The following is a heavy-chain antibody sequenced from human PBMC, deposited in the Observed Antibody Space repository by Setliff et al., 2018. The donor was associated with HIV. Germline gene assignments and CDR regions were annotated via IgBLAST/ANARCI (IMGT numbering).Heavy chain of an antibody. D-gene: IGHD2-8*02. CDR3: ARLIHTGLLYFDY. V-gene: IGHV4-4*09. Sequence: SETLSLTCFVPGVSISGHFWGWIRQPPGKGLEWIGYIYTSGTTEYNPSLDSRVTISVDTSRDHFFLNLRSVTAADTALYFCARLIHTGLLYFDYWGLGMLVTVSS. J-gene: IGHJ4*02. CDR1: GVSISGHF. CDR2: IYTSGTT.